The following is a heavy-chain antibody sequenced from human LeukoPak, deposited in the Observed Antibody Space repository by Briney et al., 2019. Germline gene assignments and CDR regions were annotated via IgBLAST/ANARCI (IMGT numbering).Heavy chain of an antibody. CDR1: GGSIRSSYYY. J-gene: IGHJ5*02. CDR2: IYYSGST. CDR3: ARHYGP. V-gene: IGHV4-39*01. Sequence: PSETLSLTCTVSGGSIRSSYYYGGWVRQPPGKGLGWIGSIYYSGSTCFNRSLKSRVTISVDASRNHFSLKLNSVTPADTAVYYCARHYGPWGQGTLVPVSS. D-gene: IGHD3-10*01.